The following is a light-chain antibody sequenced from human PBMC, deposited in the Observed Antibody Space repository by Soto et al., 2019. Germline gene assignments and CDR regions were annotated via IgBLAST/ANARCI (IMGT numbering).Light chain of an antibody. J-gene: IGKJ1*01. CDR2: SAS. V-gene: IGKV3-20*01. Sequence: EIVLTESPGTLPMAPRESATLSCRPDQPASTNYLAWYQQKPGKAPRLLIYSASKRATGVPARFSGSGSGTEFTLTISRLEPEDFAVYCCQQYDSSPRTFGQGTKVDIK. CDR1: QPASTNY. CDR3: QQYDSSPRT.